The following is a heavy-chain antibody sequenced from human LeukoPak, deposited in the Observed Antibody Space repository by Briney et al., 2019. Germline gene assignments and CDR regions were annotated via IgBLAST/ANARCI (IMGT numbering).Heavy chain of an antibody. CDR3: ARLGYYDFWSGYYPYYFDY. Sequence: SETLSLTCTVSGGSISRYYWSWIRQPPGKGLEWIGYIYYSGSTNYNPALKSRVTISVDTSKNRFSLKLSSVTAADTAVYYCARLGYYDFWSGYYPYYFDYWGQGTLVTVSS. CDR2: IYYSGST. D-gene: IGHD3-3*01. CDR1: GGSISRYY. J-gene: IGHJ4*02. V-gene: IGHV4-59*08.